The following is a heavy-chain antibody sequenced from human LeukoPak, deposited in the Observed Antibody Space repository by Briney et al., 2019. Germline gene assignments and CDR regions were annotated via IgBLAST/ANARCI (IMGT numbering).Heavy chain of an antibody. Sequence: SETLSLTCAVYGGSFSGYYWSWIRQPPGKGLEWIGEINHSGSTNYNPPLKSRVTISVDTSKNQFSLKLSSVTAADTAVYYCARGGPFDIWGQGTMVTVSS. CDR3: ARGGPFDI. CDR2: INHSGST. V-gene: IGHV4-34*01. J-gene: IGHJ3*02. CDR1: GGSFSGYY.